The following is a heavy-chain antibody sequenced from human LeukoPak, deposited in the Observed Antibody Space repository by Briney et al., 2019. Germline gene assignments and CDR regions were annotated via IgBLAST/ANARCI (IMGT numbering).Heavy chain of an antibody. V-gene: IGHV3-23*01. J-gene: IGHJ4*02. CDR3: AKMPGYFDY. CDR1: GLTFNSYG. CDR2: ITGGGGTT. D-gene: IGHD2-2*01. Sequence: GGSLRLSCEASGLTFNSYGMSWVRQSPGKGLQWLSAITGGGGTTYYADSVKGRLTISRDNSKNMLYLQMNSLRAEDRDVYYCAKMPGYFDYWGQGTLVPVSS.